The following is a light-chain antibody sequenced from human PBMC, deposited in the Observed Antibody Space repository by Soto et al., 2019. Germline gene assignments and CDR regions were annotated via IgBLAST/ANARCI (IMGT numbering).Light chain of an antibody. CDR1: QSMGSN. CDR3: QQYNDWPRT. CDR2: GAS. V-gene: IGKV3-15*01. J-gene: IGKJ1*01. Sequence: EIVITHSPATMSRSRGERATLSCRASQSMGSNVAWYQQKPGQAPRLLIYGASTRATAIPARFSGSGSRTEFTLTISSLQSEDFGVYYCQQYNDWPRTFGQGTKVDIK.